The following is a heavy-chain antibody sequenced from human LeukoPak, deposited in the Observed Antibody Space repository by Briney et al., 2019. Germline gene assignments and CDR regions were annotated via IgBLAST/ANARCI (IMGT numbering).Heavy chain of an antibody. V-gene: IGHV4-39*01. CDR1: GGSISSSSYY. J-gene: IGHJ4*02. CDR3: ARQRYSSSPYFDY. CDR2: IYYSGST. Sequence: PSETLSLTCSVSGGSISSSSYYWGWIRQPPGKGLEWIGSIYYSGSTHYNPSLKSRVTISVDTSKNQFSLKLSSVTAADTAVYYCARQRYSSSPYFDYWGQGTLVTVSS. D-gene: IGHD6-19*01.